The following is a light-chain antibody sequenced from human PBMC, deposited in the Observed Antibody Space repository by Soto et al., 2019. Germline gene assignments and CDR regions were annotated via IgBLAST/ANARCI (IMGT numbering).Light chain of an antibody. Sequence: EVVLTQSPGTLSLSPGQRATLSCRASQRISSSYLGWYQQKPGQAPRLLIYGASSRATGIPDRFSGSGSGTDFTLTITRLEPEEFAVYYCQQYGTAPITFGQGTRLEIK. CDR2: GAS. CDR3: QQYGTAPIT. V-gene: IGKV3-20*01. J-gene: IGKJ5*01. CDR1: QRISSSY.